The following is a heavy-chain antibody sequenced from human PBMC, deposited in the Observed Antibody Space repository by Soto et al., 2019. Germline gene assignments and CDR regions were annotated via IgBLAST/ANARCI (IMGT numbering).Heavy chain of an antibody. Sequence: GSLRLSCAPSGFTFSSYAMSWVRQAPGKGLEWVSAISGSGGSTYYADSVKGRITISRDNSKNTLYLQMNSLRAEDTAVYSCASLVVTAIRDYWGQGTLVTVSS. J-gene: IGHJ4*02. CDR2: ISGSGGST. CDR3: ASLVVTAIRDY. CDR1: GFTFSSYA. V-gene: IGHV3-23*01. D-gene: IGHD2-21*02.